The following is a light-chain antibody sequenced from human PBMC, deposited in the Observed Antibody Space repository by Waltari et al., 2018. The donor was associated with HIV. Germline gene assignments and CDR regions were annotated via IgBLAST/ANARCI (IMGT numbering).Light chain of an antibody. CDR3: ATWADILSAWV. CDR1: NSNVEIFS. CDR2: AND. Sequence: QSVLTQPPSMSGTPGQRATISCSGSNSNVEIFSVYWYQRVPGAAPKLLIFANDQRPLGVPDRFSGSKSGSSASLAISGLRSEDEADYYCATWADILSAWVFGGGTRVTVL. V-gene: IGLV1-47*01. J-gene: IGLJ3*02.